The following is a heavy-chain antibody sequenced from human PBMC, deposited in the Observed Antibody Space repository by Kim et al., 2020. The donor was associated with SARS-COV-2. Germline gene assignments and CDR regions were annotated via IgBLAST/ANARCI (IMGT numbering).Heavy chain of an antibody. D-gene: IGHD6-13*01. J-gene: IGHJ4*02. Sequence: TPSLKSRVTNSGDTSKNQFSLKLSALTAADTAVYYCARVAAAAGAVDYWGQGTLVTVSS. CDR3: ARVAAAAGAVDY. V-gene: IGHV4-59*01.